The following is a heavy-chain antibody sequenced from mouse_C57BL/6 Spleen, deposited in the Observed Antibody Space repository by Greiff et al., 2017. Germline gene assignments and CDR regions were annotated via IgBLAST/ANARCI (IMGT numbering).Heavy chain of an antibody. D-gene: IGHD1-1*01. CDR2: IYPGDGDT. V-gene: IGHV1-82*01. Sequence: VQLQQSGPELVKPGASVKISCKASGYAFSSSWMNWVKQRPGKGLEWIGRIYPGDGDTNYNGKFKGKATLTADKSSSTAYMQLSSLTSEDSAVYFCARPHYYGSSHYAMDYWGQGTSVTVSS. CDR3: ARPHYYGSSHYAMDY. J-gene: IGHJ4*01. CDR1: GYAFSSSW.